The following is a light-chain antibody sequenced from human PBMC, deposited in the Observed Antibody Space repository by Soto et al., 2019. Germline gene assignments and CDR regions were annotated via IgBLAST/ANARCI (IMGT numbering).Light chain of an antibody. Sequence: ENVLTQSPGTLSLSPGERATLSCGASQSVSSSYLAWYQQKPGQAPRLLIYSASSRATGIPDRFSGSGSGTDFTLTISRLEPEDFAVYYCQRYGGFGQGTKVDIK. V-gene: IGKV3-20*01. J-gene: IGKJ1*01. CDR3: QRYGG. CDR1: QSVSSSY. CDR2: SAS.